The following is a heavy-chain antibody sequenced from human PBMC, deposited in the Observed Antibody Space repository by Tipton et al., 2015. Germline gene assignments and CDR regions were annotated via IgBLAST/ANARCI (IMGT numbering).Heavy chain of an antibody. V-gene: IGHV5-51*01. D-gene: IGHD1-26*01. CDR3: ARQLGNGGTYERRPFDI. J-gene: IGHJ3*02. Sequence: QTGAEVKKQGESLKISCQGSGYSFTTYWTGWVRQMPGKGLKWMGIIYPGDSDTRYSPPFQGQFTISADTSINTAYPQWSSLKASDNAMYYCARQLGNGGTYERRPFDIWGQGTMVTVSS. CDR2: IYPGDSDT. CDR1: GYSFTTYW.